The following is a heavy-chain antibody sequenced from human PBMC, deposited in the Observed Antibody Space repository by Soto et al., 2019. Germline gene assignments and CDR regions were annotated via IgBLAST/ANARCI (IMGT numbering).Heavy chain of an antibody. V-gene: IGHV2-5*02. J-gene: IGHJ4*02. CDR2: IYWDDDK. Sequence: QITLKESGPTLVKPTQTLTLTCTFSGFSLSTSGVGVGWIRQPPGKALEWLALIYWDDDKRYSPSLNSRLTXTXXTSKNQVVLTMTNMDSVDTATYYCAHSRPPRLLDYWGQGTLVTVSS. CDR3: AHSRPPRLLDY. CDR1: GFSLSTSGVG. D-gene: IGHD6-6*01.